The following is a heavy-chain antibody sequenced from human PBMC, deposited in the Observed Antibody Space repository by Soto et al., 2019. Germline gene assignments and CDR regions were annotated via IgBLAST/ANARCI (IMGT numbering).Heavy chain of an antibody. V-gene: IGHV4-39*01. CDR1: GGSISSSSYY. D-gene: IGHD4-17*01. CDR2: IYYSGST. CDR3: ARQRIHYGGNEFHP. Sequence: SETLSLTCTVSGGSISSSSYYSGWIRQPPGKGLEWIGSIYYSGSTYYNPSLKNRVTISVDTSKNHFSLKLRSVTPADTAVYYCARQRIHYGGNEFHPWGQLTMVTVSS. J-gene: IGHJ5*02.